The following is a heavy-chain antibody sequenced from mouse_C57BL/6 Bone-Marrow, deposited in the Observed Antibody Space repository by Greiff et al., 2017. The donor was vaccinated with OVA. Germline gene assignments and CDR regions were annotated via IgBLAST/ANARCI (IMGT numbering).Heavy chain of an antibody. J-gene: IGHJ4*01. CDR2: IYPRSGNT. CDR3: ARGGDYYAMDY. V-gene: IGHV1-81*01. Sequence: VQLQESGAELARPGASVKLSCKASGYTFTSYGISWVKQRTGQGLEWIGEIYPRSGNTYYNEKFKGKATLTADKSSSTAYMELRSLTSEDSAVYFCARGGDYYAMDYWGQGTSVTVSS. CDR1: GYTFTSYG.